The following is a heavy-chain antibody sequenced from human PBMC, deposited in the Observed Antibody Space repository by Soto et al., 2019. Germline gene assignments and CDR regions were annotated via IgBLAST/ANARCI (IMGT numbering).Heavy chain of an antibody. D-gene: IGHD1-7*01. CDR2: IIPIFGTT. V-gene: IGHV1-69*12. CDR3: ATSELEPPGTLEDYNWLDP. Sequence: QVQLVQSGAEVKKPGSSVKVSCTTSGGTFTNYAISWVRQAPGQGLEWMGGIIPIFGTTKYAQKFQGRVRMTADESMSTATTAAYMELRSLRSEDTAVYYCATSELEPPGTLEDYNWLDPWGQGTLVTVSS. J-gene: IGHJ5*02. CDR1: GGTFTNYA.